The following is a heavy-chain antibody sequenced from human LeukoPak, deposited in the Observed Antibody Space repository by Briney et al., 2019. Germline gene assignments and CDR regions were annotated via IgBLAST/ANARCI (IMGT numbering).Heavy chain of an antibody. Sequence: GESLKISCKGSGYSFTSYWIGWVRQMPGKSLEWMGIIYPGDSDTRYSPSFQGQVTISADKSITTAYLQWSSLKASDTAIYYCARFGSGRRITMVRAHWSDPWGQGTLVTVSS. CDR1: GYSFTSYW. J-gene: IGHJ5*02. CDR3: ARFGSGRRITMVRAHWSDP. D-gene: IGHD3-10*01. CDR2: IYPGDSDT. V-gene: IGHV5-51*01.